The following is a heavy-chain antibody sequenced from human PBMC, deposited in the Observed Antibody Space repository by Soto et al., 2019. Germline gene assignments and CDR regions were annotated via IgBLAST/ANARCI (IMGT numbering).Heavy chain of an antibody. J-gene: IGHJ4*02. CDR1: GFTFSSYD. Sequence: PGGSLRLSCEASGFTFSSYDMHWVRQAPGKGLEWVAVISYDGSNKYYADSVKGRFTISRDNSKNTVYLQMNSLRAEDTAVYYCAKDQSSGWYVYWGQGTLVTVSS. CDR3: AKDQSSGWYVY. D-gene: IGHD6-19*01. CDR2: ISYDGSNK. V-gene: IGHV3-30*18.